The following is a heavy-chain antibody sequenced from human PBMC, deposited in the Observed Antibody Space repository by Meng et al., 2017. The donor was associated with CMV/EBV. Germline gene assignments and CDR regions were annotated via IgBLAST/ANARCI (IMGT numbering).Heavy chain of an antibody. CDR3: ARGWLRARIDY. D-gene: IGHD5-18*01. J-gene: IGHJ4*02. Sequence: LSLTCAASGFTFSSYAMHWVRQAPGKGLEWVAVISYDGSNKYYADSVKGRFTISRDNSKNTLYLQINSLRAEDTAVYYCARGWLRARIDYWGQGTLVTVSS. CDR1: GFTFSSYA. V-gene: IGHV3-30*04. CDR2: ISYDGSNK.